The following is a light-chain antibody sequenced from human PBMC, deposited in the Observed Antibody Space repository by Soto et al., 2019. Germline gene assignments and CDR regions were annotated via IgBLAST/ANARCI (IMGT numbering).Light chain of an antibody. CDR3: QHFGNPPRT. Sequence: DIVLTQAPVTLPLSPMETATLSSRSSQSVGSSNLAWHQQKCGQARRLLIYGASCRAINTPDRFSGSGSGTDFTLTISGLDPEDFAVYYCQHFGNPPRTFGQGTKVDIK. J-gene: IGKJ1*01. CDR1: QSVGSSN. V-gene: IGKV3-20*01. CDR2: GAS.